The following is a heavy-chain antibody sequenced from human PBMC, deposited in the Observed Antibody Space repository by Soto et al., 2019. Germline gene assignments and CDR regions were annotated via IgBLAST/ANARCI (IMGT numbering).Heavy chain of an antibody. D-gene: IGHD3-10*01. CDR3: AREGAYGSGSFPS. J-gene: IGHJ5*02. Sequence: QVQLQESGPGLVKPSETLSLTCTVSGGSISSYYWSWIRQPPGKGLEWIGYIYYSGSTIYNPSLKRRVTISVDTSKNHFSLKLSSVTAADTAVYYCAREGAYGSGSFPSWGQGTLVTVSS. CDR1: GGSISSYY. V-gene: IGHV4-59*01. CDR2: IYYSGST.